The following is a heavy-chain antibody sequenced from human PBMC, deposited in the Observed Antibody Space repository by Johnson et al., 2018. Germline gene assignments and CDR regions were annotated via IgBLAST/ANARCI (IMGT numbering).Heavy chain of an antibody. D-gene: IGHD3-16*01. CDR1: GFTLSNYD. CDR3: VRRARSSASYSDIFDV. V-gene: IGHV3-13*01. Sequence: VQLVQSGGGLVQPGGSLRLSCAASGFTLSNYDIHWVSQVTGKGPEWLSAFGSGGDTYYPGSVRGRFIISREDAKDSVFLQMNSLRAGDTAVYYCVRRARSSASYSDIFDVWGQGTVVTVSS. CDR2: FGSGGDT. J-gene: IGHJ3*01.